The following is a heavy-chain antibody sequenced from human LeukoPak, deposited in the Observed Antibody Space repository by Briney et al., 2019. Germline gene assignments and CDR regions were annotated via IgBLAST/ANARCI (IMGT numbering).Heavy chain of an antibody. CDR2: INPNSGGT. Sequence: ASVKVSCKASGYTFTGYYIHWVRQAPGQGLEWMGWINPNSGGTNYSQKFQGRVTMTWDTSISTGYMEVSRLRSDDTAVYYCASAWAAAGLDYYSVMDVWGQGTTVTVSS. CDR3: ASAWAAAGLDYYSVMDV. V-gene: IGHV1-2*02. J-gene: IGHJ6*02. CDR1: GYTFTGYY. D-gene: IGHD6-13*01.